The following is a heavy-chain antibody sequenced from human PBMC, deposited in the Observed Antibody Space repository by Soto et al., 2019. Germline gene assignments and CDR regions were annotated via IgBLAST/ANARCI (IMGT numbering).Heavy chain of an antibody. CDR1: GFTFSTYA. D-gene: IGHD2-15*01. CDR3: AKRRGAGGHFDY. J-gene: IGHJ4*02. Sequence: GGSLRLSCAASGFTFSTYAMGWVRQAPGKGLEWVSVVSSGGGTHYADSVKGRFTVSRDNSKNTLSLQMNSLRADDTAVYYCAKRRGAGGHFDYWGEGALVTVSS. CDR2: VSSGGGT. V-gene: IGHV3-23*01.